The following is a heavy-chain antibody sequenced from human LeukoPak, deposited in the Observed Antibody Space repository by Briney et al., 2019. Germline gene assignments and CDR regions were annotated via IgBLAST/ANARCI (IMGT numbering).Heavy chain of an antibody. Sequence: PSETLSLTCTVSGGSISSGSYYWSWIRQPAGKGLEWIGRIYTSGSTNYNPSLKSRVTISVDTSKNQFSQKLSSVTAADTAVYYCASELAGIFDYWGQGTLVTVSS. J-gene: IGHJ4*02. CDR1: GGSISSGSYY. CDR3: ASELAGIFDY. CDR2: IYTSGST. V-gene: IGHV4-61*02. D-gene: IGHD3-10*01.